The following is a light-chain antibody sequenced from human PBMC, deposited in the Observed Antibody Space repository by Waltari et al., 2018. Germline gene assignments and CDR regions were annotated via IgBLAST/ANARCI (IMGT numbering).Light chain of an antibody. CDR1: QSVRST. Sequence: IVMTQSPATLSLSPGESATVSCRASQSVRSTFAWSQQKPGQPPRLLIYGASTRATGIPARFTGSGSGTEFSLTISSLQPEDFATYDCQQYDYWPWTFGQGTRVETK. CDR3: QQYDYWPWT. J-gene: IGKJ1*01. V-gene: IGKV3D-15*01. CDR2: GAS.